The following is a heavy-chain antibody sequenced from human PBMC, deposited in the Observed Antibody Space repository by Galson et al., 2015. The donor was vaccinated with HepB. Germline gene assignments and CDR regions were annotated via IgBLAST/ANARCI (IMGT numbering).Heavy chain of an antibody. CDR1: GYTFTSYY. D-gene: IGHD2-15*01. V-gene: IGHV1-46*01. Sequence: SVKVSCKASGYTFTSYYMHWVRQAPGQGLEWMGIINPSGGSTSYAQKFQGRVTMTRDTSTSTVYMELSSLRSEDTAVYYCARDRWELHEGDDAFDIWGQGTMVTLSS. CDR2: INPSGGST. CDR3: ARDRWELHEGDDAFDI. J-gene: IGHJ3*02.